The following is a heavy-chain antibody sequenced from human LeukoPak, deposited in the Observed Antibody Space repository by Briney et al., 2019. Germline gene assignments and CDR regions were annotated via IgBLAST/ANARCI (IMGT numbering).Heavy chain of an antibody. CDR3: ARDRAPSGYSSGWYIKDYYYYDMDV. CDR1: GGSVSSGSYY. CDR2: KYYKVSI. V-gene: IGHV4-61*01. J-gene: IGHJ6*02. Sequence: SETLSLTCTVSGGSVSSGSYYWSWIRQPPGKGLEWIGCKYYKVSIHSNPSLKIRVTISVDTSKTQFSLKLSSVTAADTAVYYCARDRAPSGYSSGWYIKDYYYYDMDVWGQGTTVTVS. D-gene: IGHD6-19*01.